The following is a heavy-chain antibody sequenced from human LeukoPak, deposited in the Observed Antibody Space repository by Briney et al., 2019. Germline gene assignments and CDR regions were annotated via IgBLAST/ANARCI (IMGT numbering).Heavy chain of an antibody. Sequence: GGSLRLSCAASGFTFSSYWMHWVRQAPGEGLVWVSRINSDGSSTSYADSVKGRFTISRDNAKNSLYLQMNSLRAEDTAVYYCARDVPVRGNWFDPWGQGTLVTVSS. D-gene: IGHD3-10*01. CDR3: ARDVPVRGNWFDP. CDR1: GFTFSSYW. V-gene: IGHV3-74*01. CDR2: INSDGSST. J-gene: IGHJ5*02.